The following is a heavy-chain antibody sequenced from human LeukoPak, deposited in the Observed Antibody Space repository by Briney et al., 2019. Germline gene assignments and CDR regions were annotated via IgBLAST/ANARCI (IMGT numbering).Heavy chain of an antibody. CDR1: GFTFSSYA. J-gene: IGHJ4*02. V-gene: IGHV3-21*01. CDR3: ARGEGFVVVPAAEFDY. Sequence: GGSLRLSCAASGFTFSSYAMTWVRQAPGKGLEWVSSISSSSSYIYYADSVKGRFTISRDNAKNSLYLQMNSLRAEDTAVYYCARGEGFVVVPAAEFDYWGQGTLVTVSS. CDR2: ISSSSSYI. D-gene: IGHD2-2*01.